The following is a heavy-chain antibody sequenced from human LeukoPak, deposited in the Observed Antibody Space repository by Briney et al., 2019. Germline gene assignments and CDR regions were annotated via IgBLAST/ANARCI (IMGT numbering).Heavy chain of an antibody. D-gene: IGHD2-8*01. J-gene: IGHJ6*02. CDR3: ARDGYCTNGVCYEDYYGMDV. CDR1: GGSISSYY. CDR2: IYYSGST. Sequence: SETLSLTCTVSGGSISSYYWSWIRQPPGKGLEWIGYIYYSGSTNYNPSLKSRVTISVDTSKNQCSLKLSSVTAADTAVYYCARDGYCTNGVCYEDYYGMDVWGQGTTVTVSS. V-gene: IGHV4-59*01.